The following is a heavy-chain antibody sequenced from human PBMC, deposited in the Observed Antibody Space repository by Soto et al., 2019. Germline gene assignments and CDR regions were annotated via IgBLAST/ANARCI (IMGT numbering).Heavy chain of an antibody. D-gene: IGHD5-12*01. V-gene: IGHV2-5*02. J-gene: IGHJ3*02. CDR1: GFSLSRSGVG. Sequence: QITLKESGPTLVKPTQTLTLTCTISGFSLSRSGVGVGWIRQPPGKAPEWLALIYWDDDKRYSPSLNRRLTITKDTSKDPVVLTMTNVDPVDTATYYCAHRYGYVRAFDIWGQGTMVTVSS. CDR3: AHRYGYVRAFDI. CDR2: IYWDDDK.